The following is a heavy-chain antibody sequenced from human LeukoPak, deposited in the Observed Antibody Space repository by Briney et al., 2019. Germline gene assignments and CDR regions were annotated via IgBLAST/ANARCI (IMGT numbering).Heavy chain of an antibody. D-gene: IGHD6-13*01. CDR1: GYTFATYG. V-gene: IGHV1-18*01. CDR3: AKVAGDRMDY. Sequence: ASVRVSCKASGYTFATYGFCWVRRAPGHGLEWMGWISANTGKTDYAQKFQGRVTMTTGTSTSTAYMELRSLRPDDTAVYYCAKVAGDRMDYWGQGTLLTVSS. CDR2: ISANTGKT. J-gene: IGHJ4*02.